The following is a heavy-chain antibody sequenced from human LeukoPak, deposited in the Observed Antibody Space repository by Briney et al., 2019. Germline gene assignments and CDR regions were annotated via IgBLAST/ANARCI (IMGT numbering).Heavy chain of an antibody. J-gene: IGHJ1*01. CDR2: IFTTGST. D-gene: IGHD1-14*01. CDR1: VGSMRNSY. V-gene: IGHV4-4*07. CDR3: ARDGVPLTNLVARPFHP. Sequence: SETLSLTCTVSVGSMRNSYWSWIRQPAGKGLEWVGRIFTTGSTNYNPSLKSRVTMSIDTSKNQFSLEMTPVTAADTAVYYCARDGVPLTNLVARPFHPWGQGTLVTVSS.